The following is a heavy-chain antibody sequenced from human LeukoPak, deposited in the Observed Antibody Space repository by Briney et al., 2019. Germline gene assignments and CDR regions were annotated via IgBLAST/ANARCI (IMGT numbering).Heavy chain of an antibody. CDR1: GFTFSSYS. D-gene: IGHD3-10*01. Sequence: GGSLRLSCAASGFTFSSYSMTWVRQAPGKGLEWVSYISSSSSTIYYADSVKGRFTISRDNAKNSLYLQMNSLRDEDTAVYYCARDLRFGELSPYGMDVWGQGTTVTVSS. CDR2: ISSSSSTI. V-gene: IGHV3-48*02. J-gene: IGHJ6*02. CDR3: ARDLRFGELSPYGMDV.